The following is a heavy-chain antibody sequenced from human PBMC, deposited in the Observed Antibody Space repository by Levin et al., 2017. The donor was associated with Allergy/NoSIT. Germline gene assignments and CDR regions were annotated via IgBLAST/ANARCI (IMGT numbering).Heavy chain of an antibody. CDR1: GGSISTSGYY. J-gene: IGHJ6*02. Sequence: SETLSLTCTVSGGSISTSGYYWGWIRQSPGTGLEWIGSVYHSGGTFYNPSLKSRITISMDTSKNQFSLRLTSVTAADTAVYYCASSIYYYDYAMDVWGQGTTVTVSS. CDR3: ASSIYYYDYAMDV. CDR2: VYHSGGT. V-gene: IGHV4-39*07.